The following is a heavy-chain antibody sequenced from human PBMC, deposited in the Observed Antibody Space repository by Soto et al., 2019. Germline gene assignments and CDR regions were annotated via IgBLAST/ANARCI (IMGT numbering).Heavy chain of an antibody. CDR2: TYWNDDK. CDR1: GFSLSTSGVG. J-gene: IGHJ5*02. CDR3: AHRRGIQGGWPIYMWFDP. V-gene: IGHV2-5*01. D-gene: IGHD6-19*01. Sequence: QITSKESGPAPVKPTQPLTLTCTFSGFSLSTSGVGVSWIRQPPVKALEWLALTYWNDDKGYRPSLKSRLTILKDTSKNQVVLKMTNMAPVDKATYYCAHRRGIQGGWPIYMWFDPWGEGTLVTVSS.